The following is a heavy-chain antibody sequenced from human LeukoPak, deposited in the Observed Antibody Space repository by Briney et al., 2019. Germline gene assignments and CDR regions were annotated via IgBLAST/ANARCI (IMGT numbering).Heavy chain of an antibody. V-gene: IGHV2-70*04. CDR3: ARRTSSAFYFDY. CDR1: GFSLSTSGMR. Sequence: SGPALVKPTQTLTLTCTFSGFSLSTSGMRVSWIRQPPGKALEWLARIDWDDDKLYSTSLKTRLTISKDTSKNQVVLTMTNMDPMDTATYYCARRTSSAFYFDYWGLGTLVTVSS. CDR2: IDWDDDK. J-gene: IGHJ4*02. D-gene: IGHD2-2*01.